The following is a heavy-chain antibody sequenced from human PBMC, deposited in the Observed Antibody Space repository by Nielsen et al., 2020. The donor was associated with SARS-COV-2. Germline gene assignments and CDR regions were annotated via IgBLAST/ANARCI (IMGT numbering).Heavy chain of an antibody. Sequence: SLKISCAASGFTFSSYGMHWVRQAPGKGLEWVAVIWYDGSNKYYADSVKGRFTISRDNSKNTLYLQMNSLRAEDTAVYYCAKGGYYYYGSGSFDYGMDVWGQGTTVTVSS. CDR1: GFTFSSYG. J-gene: IGHJ6*02. CDR3: AKGGYYYYGSGSFDYGMDV. CDR2: IWYDGSNK. D-gene: IGHD3-10*01. V-gene: IGHV3-33*06.